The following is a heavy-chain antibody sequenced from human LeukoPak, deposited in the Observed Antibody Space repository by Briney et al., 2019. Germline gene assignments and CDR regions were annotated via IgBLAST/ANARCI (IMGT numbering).Heavy chain of an antibody. D-gene: IGHD4-17*01. CDR1: GFTFDDYA. J-gene: IGHJ6*02. Sequence: GGSLRLSCAASGFTFDDYAMHWVRQAPGKGLEWVSGISWNSGSIGYADSVKGRFTISRDNAKNSLYLQMNSLRAEDTALYYCAKDLYGDLPGYYYGMDVWGQGTTVTVSS. V-gene: IGHV3-9*01. CDR3: AKDLYGDLPGYYYGMDV. CDR2: ISWNSGSI.